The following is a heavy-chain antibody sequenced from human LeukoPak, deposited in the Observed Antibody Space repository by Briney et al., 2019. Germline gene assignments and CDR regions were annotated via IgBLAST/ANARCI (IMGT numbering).Heavy chain of an antibody. V-gene: IGHV1-2*02. J-gene: IGHJ4*02. CDR1: GYTFTSYG. CDR3: ARGLPYYYGSGSYGTSV. D-gene: IGHD3-10*01. CDR2: INPNSGGT. Sequence: ASVKVSCKASGYTFTSYGISWVRQAPGQGLEWMGWINPNSGGTNYAQKFQGRVTMTRDTSISTAYMELSRLRSDDTAVYYCARGLPYYYGSGSYGTSVWGQGTLVTVSS.